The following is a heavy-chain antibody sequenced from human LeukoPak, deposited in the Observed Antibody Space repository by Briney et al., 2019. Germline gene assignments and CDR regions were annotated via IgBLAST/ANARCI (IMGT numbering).Heavy chain of an antibody. D-gene: IGHD6-13*01. CDR1: GGSFSGYY. V-gene: IGHV4-59*01. Sequence: PSETLSLTCAVYGGSFSGYYWSWIRQPPGKGLEWIGYIYYSGSTNYNPSLKSRVTISVDTSKNQFSLKLSSVTAADTAVYYCARGWSSSSWYYFDYWGQGTLVTVSS. J-gene: IGHJ4*02. CDR2: IYYSGST. CDR3: ARGWSSSSWYYFDY.